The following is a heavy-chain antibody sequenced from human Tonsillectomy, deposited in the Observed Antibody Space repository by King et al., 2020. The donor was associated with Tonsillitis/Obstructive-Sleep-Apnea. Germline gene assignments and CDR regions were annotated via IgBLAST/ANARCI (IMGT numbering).Heavy chain of an antibody. CDR3: ARGRGYSYGYYFDY. D-gene: IGHD5-18*01. V-gene: IGHV4-59*01. J-gene: IGHJ4*02. CDR2: IYYSGST. CDR1: GGSISSYY. Sequence: LQLQESGPGLVKPSETLSLTCTVSGGSISSYYWSWLRQPPGKGLEWLGYIYYSGSTNYNPSLKSRVTISVDTSKNQFSLKLNSVTAADTAVYYCARGRGYSYGYYFDYWGQGTLVTVSS.